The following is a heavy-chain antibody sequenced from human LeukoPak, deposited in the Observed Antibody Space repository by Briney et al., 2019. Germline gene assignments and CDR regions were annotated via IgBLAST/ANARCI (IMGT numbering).Heavy chain of an antibody. Sequence: GGSLRLSCAASGFTFDHHTMHWVRQAPGKGLEWVSLISGSGDYTNYADSVKGRFTISRDNSRNSLYLQMSILTTEDTALYFCAKDQGGYKGLDNWGQGTPVTVSS. CDR1: GFTFDHHT. J-gene: IGHJ4*02. D-gene: IGHD5-24*01. CDR2: ISGSGDYT. V-gene: IGHV3-43*01. CDR3: AKDQGGYKGLDN.